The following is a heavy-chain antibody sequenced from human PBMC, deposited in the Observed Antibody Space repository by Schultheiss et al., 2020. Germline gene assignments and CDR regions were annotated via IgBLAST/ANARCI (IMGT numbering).Heavy chain of an antibody. V-gene: IGHV1-8*02. CDR2: MNPNSGNT. Sequence: ASVKVSCKASGGTFSSYTISWVRQAPGQGLEWMGWMNPNSGNTGYAQKFQGRVTMTRDTSISTAYMELSRLRSDDTAVYYCARVECGYCSGTGIIQHWGQGTLVTVSS. CDR1: GGTFSSYT. J-gene: IGHJ1*01. CDR3: ARVECGYCSGTGIIQH. D-gene: IGHD2-15*01.